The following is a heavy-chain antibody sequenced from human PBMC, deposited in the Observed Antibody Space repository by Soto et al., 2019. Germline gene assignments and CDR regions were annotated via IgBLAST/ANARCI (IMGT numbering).Heavy chain of an antibody. CDR3: ARGQRSTPGGYDY. Sequence: QVQLQQWGAGLLKPSETLSLTCAVYGGSFSGYYWSWIRQPPGKGLEWIGEINHSGSTNYNPSLKSRVTISVDTSKNQFALKLSAVPAADTAVYYCARGQRSTPGGYDYWGQGTLVTVSS. CDR1: GGSFSGYY. D-gene: IGHD3-10*01. J-gene: IGHJ4*02. CDR2: INHSGST. V-gene: IGHV4-34*01.